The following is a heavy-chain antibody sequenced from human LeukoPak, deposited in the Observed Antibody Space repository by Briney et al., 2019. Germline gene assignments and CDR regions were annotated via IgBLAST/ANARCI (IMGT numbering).Heavy chain of an antibody. V-gene: IGHV1-46*01. CDR3: AQVDSTGYFYFQH. J-gene: IGHJ1*01. CDR1: GYTFTSYY. Sequence: VASVKVSCKASGYTFTSYYMHWVRQAPGQGLEWMGIINPSGGSTSYAQKFQGRVTMTRDTSTSTVYMEVSSLRSEDTAVYYCAQVDSTGYFYFQHWGQGTLVTVSS. CDR2: INPSGGST. D-gene: IGHD3-22*01.